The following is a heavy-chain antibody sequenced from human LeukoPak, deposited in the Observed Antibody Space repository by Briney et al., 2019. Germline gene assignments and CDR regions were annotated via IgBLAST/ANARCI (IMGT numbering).Heavy chain of an antibody. J-gene: IGHJ4*02. CDR3: ARDRYGDYDFDY. CDR1: GFSFSGHW. CDR2: ISPTGSTT. Sequence: GSLRLSCTASGFSFSGHWMHWARQLPGKGLVWVSRISPTGSTTSYADSVKGRFTISRDNAKNSLYLQMSSLTDEDTAVYYCARDRYGDYDFDYWGQGALVTVSS. D-gene: IGHD4-17*01. V-gene: IGHV3-74*01.